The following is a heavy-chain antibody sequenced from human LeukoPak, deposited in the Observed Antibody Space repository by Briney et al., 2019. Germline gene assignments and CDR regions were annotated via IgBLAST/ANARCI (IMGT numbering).Heavy chain of an antibody. CDR3: AKYRVVYYYYYMDV. D-gene: IGHD2-15*01. V-gene: IGHV3-23*01. Sequence: PGGSLRLFCAASGFTFSSYAMSWVRQVPGKGLEWVSAISGSGGSTYYADSVKGRFTISRDNSKNTLYLQMNSLRAEDTAVYYCAKYRVVYYYYYMDVWGKGTTVTVSS. J-gene: IGHJ6*03. CDR2: ISGSGGST. CDR1: GFTFSSYA.